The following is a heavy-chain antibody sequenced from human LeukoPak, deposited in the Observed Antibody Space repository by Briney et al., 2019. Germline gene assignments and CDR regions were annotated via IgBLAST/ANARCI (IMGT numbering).Heavy chain of an antibody. V-gene: IGHV3-33*01. Sequence: GRSLGLSCVASGFTFTNNGFHWVRQAPGKGLEWVAAIWSDGSKTYYGDSVKGRFTISKDNSKNTLFLQMNSLRAEDTAVYYCARDLSYTPLDFGGQGTLVTVSS. J-gene: IGHJ4*02. D-gene: IGHD4-11*01. CDR3: ARDLSYTPLDF. CDR1: GFTFTNNG. CDR2: IWSDGSKT.